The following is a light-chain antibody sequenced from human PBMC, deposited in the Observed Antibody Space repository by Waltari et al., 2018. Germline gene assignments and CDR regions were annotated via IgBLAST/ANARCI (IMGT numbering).Light chain of an antibody. CDR2: EVI. J-gene: IGLJ1*01. CDR1: SSDIGDYDY. CDR3: CSYAGTNNFYV. V-gene: IGLV2-8*01. Sequence: QSALTQPPSASGSPGESVTISCTGTSSDIGDYDYVSWYQQHPGKAPKLMIYEVIKRPSGGPGRFHGSKSGNTASLTVSGLQAEDEADYYCCSYAGTNNFYVFGTGTKVTVL.